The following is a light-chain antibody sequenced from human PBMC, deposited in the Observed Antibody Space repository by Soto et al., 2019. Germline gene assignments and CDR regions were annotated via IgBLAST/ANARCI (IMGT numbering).Light chain of an antibody. CDR2: EGS. CDR3: CSYASSSTFGV. CDR1: SSDVGSYNL. J-gene: IGLJ1*01. Sequence: QPASVSGSPGQSITISCTGTSSDVGSYNLVSWYQQHPGKAPKLMIYEGSKRPSGVSHRFSGSKSGNTASLTISGLQAEDEADYYCCSYASSSTFGVFGTGTKLTVL. V-gene: IGLV2-23*03.